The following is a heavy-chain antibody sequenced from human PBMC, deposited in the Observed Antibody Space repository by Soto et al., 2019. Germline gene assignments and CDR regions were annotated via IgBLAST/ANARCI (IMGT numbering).Heavy chain of an antibody. CDR2: VSVSGGTT. CDR1: GFIFNNYA. D-gene: IGHD3-22*01. CDR3: AKGLYYYDSSGYRLFDY. V-gene: IGHV3-23*01. J-gene: IGHJ4*02. Sequence: GGSLRLSCAASGFIFNNYAMSGVRQDPGKGLEWVSTVSVSGGTTYYADSLKGRFTISRDNSKKTVYLQMNRLRADDTAIYYRAKGLYYYDSSGYRLFDYWGQGTLVTVSS.